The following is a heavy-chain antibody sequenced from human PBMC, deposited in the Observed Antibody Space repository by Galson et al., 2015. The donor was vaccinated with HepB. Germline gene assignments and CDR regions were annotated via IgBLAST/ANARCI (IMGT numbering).Heavy chain of an antibody. V-gene: IGHV6-1*01. CDR3: AYGVDV. J-gene: IGHJ6*02. CDR2: TYYRSKWQK. CDR1: GDSVSANTAV. Sequence: CAISGDSVSANTAVWNWIRQSPSRGLEWLGRTYYRSKWQKDYAVSMKNRITISTDTSRNQVSLQLNSMSPEDTAVYYCAYGVDVWGQGTTVTVSS.